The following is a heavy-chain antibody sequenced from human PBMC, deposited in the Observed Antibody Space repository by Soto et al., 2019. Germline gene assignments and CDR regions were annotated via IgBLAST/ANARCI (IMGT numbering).Heavy chain of an antibody. V-gene: IGHV1-46*01. J-gene: IGHJ6*02. Sequence: QVQLVQSGAEVKKPGASVKVSCKASGYTVTSFYMHWVRQAPGQGLEWMGIINPSGTTTDYAQKFQGRVIVTRDTSTSTYYMELSSLTSEHTAGYYCAEHLTARQYYYGMEVWGQGTAVTVSS. D-gene: IGHD7-27*01. CDR3: AEHLTARQYYYGMEV. CDR2: INPSGTTT. CDR1: GYTVTSFY.